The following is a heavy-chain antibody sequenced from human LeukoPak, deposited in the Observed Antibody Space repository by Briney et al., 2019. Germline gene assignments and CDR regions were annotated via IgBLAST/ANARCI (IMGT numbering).Heavy chain of an antibody. V-gene: IGHV1-69*13. CDR3: ARDSGLYYGSGSELLPFDY. CDR2: IIPIFGTA. J-gene: IGHJ4*02. CDR1: GYTFTGYY. D-gene: IGHD3-10*01. Sequence: ASVKVSCKTSGYTFTGYYMHWVRQAPGQGLEWMGGIIPIFGTANYAQKFQGRVTITADESTSTAYMELSSLRSEDTAVYYCARDSGLYYGSGSELLPFDYWGQGTLVTVSS.